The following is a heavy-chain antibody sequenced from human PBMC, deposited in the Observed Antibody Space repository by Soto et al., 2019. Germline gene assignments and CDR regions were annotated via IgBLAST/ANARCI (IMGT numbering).Heavy chain of an antibody. CDR2: IPQDGVDG. V-gene: IGHV3-7*03. CDR1: GFTFSMYS. Sequence: GGSVRLSCEVSGFTFSMYSMSWVRQSRGKGLEWVAKIPQDGVDGHYADSVKGRFTISRDNGKNSLYLQLNNLRAEDTAVYYCARDHLILPAHDFFYGSDVWGRGATVTVSS. J-gene: IGHJ6*02. D-gene: IGHD2-21*02. CDR3: ARDHLILPAHDFFYGSDV.